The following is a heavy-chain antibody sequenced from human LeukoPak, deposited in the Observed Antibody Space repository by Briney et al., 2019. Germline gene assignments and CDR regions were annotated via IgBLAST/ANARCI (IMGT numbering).Heavy chain of an antibody. J-gene: IGHJ4*02. V-gene: IGHV3-23*01. CDR1: GFTFSSYA. Sequence: PGGSLRLSCAASGFTFSSYAMSWVRQAPGKGLEWVSAISGSGGSTYYADSVKGRFTISRDNSKNTLYLQMNSLRAEDTAVYYCAKDRALTMIVFYFDYWGQGTLVTVSS. D-gene: IGHD3-22*01. CDR2: ISGSGGST. CDR3: AKDRALTMIVFYFDY.